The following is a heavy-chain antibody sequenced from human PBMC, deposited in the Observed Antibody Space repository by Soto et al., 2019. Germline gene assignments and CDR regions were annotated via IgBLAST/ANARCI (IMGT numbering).Heavy chain of an antibody. V-gene: IGHV3-23*01. CDR3: AKDRLGDYYYYGMDV. CDR2: IGDRGTTT. J-gene: IGHJ6*02. Sequence: EVQLLQSGGGLVQPGGSLRLSCVGSGFPFSRYAMIWVRQTPGKGLEWVSGIGDRGTTTYYADSMKGRFTISRDNSGNTLFLKMTSLRAEDTAVYYCAKDRLGDYYYYGMDVWGQGTTVTVS. CDR1: GFPFSRYA. D-gene: IGHD4-17*01.